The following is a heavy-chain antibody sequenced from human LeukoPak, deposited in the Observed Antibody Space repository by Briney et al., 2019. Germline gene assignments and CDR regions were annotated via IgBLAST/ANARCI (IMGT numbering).Heavy chain of an antibody. V-gene: IGHV1-69*13. D-gene: IGHD4-11*01. Sequence: SVKVSCKASGGIFSTYAISWVRQAPGQGLEWMGGIIPIFGTATYAQKFQGRVTITADESTSTAYMELSSLRSEDTAVYYCARRDYSEARANYFYYHLDVWGQGTTVTVS. CDR3: ARRDYSEARANYFYYHLDV. CDR1: GGIFSTYA. J-gene: IGHJ6*02. CDR2: IIPIFGTA.